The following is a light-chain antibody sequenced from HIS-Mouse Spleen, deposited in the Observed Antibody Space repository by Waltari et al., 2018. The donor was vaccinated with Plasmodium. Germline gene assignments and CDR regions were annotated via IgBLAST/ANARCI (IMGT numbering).Light chain of an antibody. CDR3: QQYNNWSFT. V-gene: IGKV3-15*01. J-gene: IGKJ3*01. Sequence: EIVMTPSPATLSVSPGERATLSCRASQSVSSNLAWYQQKPGQAPRLLIYGASTRATGIPARFSGSGSGTEFTLTISSLQSEDFAVYYCQQYNNWSFTFGPGTKVDSK. CDR2: GAS. CDR1: QSVSSN.